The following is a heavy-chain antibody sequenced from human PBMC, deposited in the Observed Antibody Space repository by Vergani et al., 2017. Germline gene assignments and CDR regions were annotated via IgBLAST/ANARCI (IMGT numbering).Heavy chain of an antibody. Sequence: EVLLVESGGGLVQPGGSLRLSCAASGFVFSESPIHWVRQVPGKGLEWLGHIRRRSEHYETAYGPSLIGRATISRDDSTNTAYLQLSSLGTDDTAIYCCSAQTQSCHDYWGQGTLVAVSS. D-gene: IGHD3-10*01. CDR2: IRRRSEHYET. V-gene: IGHV3-73*01. J-gene: IGHJ4*02. CDR3: SAQTQSCHDY. CDR1: GFVFSESP.